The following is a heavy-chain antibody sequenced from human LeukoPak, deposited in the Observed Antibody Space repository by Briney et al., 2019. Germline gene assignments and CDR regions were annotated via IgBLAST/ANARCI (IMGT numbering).Heavy chain of an antibody. CDR3: ARDPRNYRDDSYYYYMDV. Sequence: GGSLRLSCAASGFIFNFYPMHWVRQAPGKGLEWVAVIAHDGINKYYADSVKGRFTISRDNSKNTLYLQLNSLRVEDTAVYYCARDPRNYRDDSYYYYMDVWGKGTTVTVSS. J-gene: IGHJ6*03. CDR2: IAHDGINK. CDR1: GFIFNFYP. V-gene: IGHV3-30-3*01. D-gene: IGHD1-7*01.